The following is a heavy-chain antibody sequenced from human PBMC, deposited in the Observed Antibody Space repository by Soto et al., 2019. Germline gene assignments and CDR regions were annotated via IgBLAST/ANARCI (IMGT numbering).Heavy chain of an antibody. Sequence: QVQLVQSGAEVKKPGSSVKVSCKTSGGTFGSYAISWVRQAPGQGLEWMGGIIPIFSTPNYAQKFQGRVTITADESTSTAYIELSSLRYEDTAVYYCARPIQYYFDTSAQSAWFDPWGQGTLVTVSS. CDR3: ARPIQYYFDTSAQSAWFDP. CDR1: GGTFGSYA. V-gene: IGHV1-69*12. D-gene: IGHD3-22*01. CDR2: IIPIFSTP. J-gene: IGHJ5*02.